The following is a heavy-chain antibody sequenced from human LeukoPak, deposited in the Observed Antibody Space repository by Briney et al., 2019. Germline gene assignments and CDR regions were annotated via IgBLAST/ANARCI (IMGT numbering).Heavy chain of an antibody. CDR1: GGSFSGYY. CDR3: ARGRVASDYYYYGMDV. J-gene: IGHJ6*02. D-gene: IGHD3-3*01. V-gene: IGHV4-34*01. Sequence: PSETLSLTCAVYGGSFSGYYWSWIRQPPGKGLEWIGEINHSGSTNYNPSLKSRVTISVDTSKNQFSLKLSSVTAADTAVYYCARGRVASDYYYYGMDVGGQGTTVTVSS. CDR2: INHSGST.